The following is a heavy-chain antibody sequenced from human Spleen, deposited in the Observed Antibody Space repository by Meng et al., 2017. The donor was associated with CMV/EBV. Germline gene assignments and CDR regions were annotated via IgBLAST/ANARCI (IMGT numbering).Heavy chain of an antibody. CDR3: ARYWLSNDAFDI. CDR1: GGSISSYY. V-gene: IGHV4-59*01. CDR2: IYYSGST. Sequence: SETLSLTCTVSGGSISSYYWSWIRQPPGKGLEWIGYIYYSGSTNYNPSLKSRVTISVDTSKNQFSLKLSPVTAADTAVYYCARYWLSNDAFDIWGQGTMVTVSS. D-gene: IGHD3-22*01. J-gene: IGHJ3*02.